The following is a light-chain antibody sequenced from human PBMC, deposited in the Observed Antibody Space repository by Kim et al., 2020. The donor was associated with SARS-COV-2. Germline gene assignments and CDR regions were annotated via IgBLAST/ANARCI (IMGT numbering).Light chain of an antibody. J-gene: IGLJ2*01. Sequence: LQQAVRNNRQGDLLRCYYATWYQKKPEQALLLVIYGKNNRPSGTPDLFSCSSSGNTASLTITGTQAGDEAYYYCNPRDSNDNVVFGGGTKLTVL. V-gene: IGLV3-19*01. CDR1: LLRCYY. CDR3: NPRDSNDNVV. CDR2: GKN.